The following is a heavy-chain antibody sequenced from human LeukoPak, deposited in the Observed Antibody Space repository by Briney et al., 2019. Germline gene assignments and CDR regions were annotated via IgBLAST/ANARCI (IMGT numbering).Heavy chain of an antibody. CDR3: ARDDYDILTGYYYYYGMDV. CDR1: GFTVSSNY. CDR2: IYSGGST. J-gene: IGHJ6*02. V-gene: IGHV3-66*02. Sequence: GGSLRLSCAASGFTVSSNYMSWVRQAPGKGLEWVSVIYSGGSTYYADSVKGRFTISRDNSKNTLYLQMNSLRAEDTAVYYCARDDYDILTGYYYYYGMDVWGQGTTVTVSS. D-gene: IGHD3-9*01.